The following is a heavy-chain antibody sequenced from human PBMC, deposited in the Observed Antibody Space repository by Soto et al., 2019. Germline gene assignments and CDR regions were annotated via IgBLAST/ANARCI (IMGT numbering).Heavy chain of an antibody. V-gene: IGHV3-30-3*01. Sequence: QVQLVESGGGVVQPGRSLRLSCSASGFTFSSYAMHWVRQAPGKGLEWVALMSYDGSKRYYADSVKGRFTISRDNSKNMLDQQMNSLKPEETSVYCCARGDPAVFDSWGQGTMVNVSS. D-gene: IGHD6-19*01. CDR3: ARGDPAVFDS. J-gene: IGHJ3*02. CDR1: GFTFSSYA. CDR2: MSYDGSKR.